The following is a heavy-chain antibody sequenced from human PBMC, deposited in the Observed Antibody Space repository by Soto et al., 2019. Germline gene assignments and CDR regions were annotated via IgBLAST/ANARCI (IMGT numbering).Heavy chain of an antibody. D-gene: IGHD3-10*01. CDR1: GYTFSIYG. CDR3: VRDLDGSGSYYTDY. Sequence: ASVKVSCKASGYTFSIYGINWVRQAPGQGLEWMGWIRPNNGNTKYAQNLQGRVTMTTGTSTSTAYMELKSLRSDDTAVYYCVRDLDGSGSYYTDYWGPGTLVTVSS. V-gene: IGHV1-18*01. J-gene: IGHJ4*02. CDR2: IRPNNGNT.